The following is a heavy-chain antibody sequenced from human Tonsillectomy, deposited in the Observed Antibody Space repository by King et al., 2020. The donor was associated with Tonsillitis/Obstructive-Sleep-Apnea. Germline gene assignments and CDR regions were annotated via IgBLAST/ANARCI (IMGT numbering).Heavy chain of an antibody. V-gene: IGHV1-69*01. CDR1: GDTFSSYA. D-gene: IGHD3-10*01. CDR2: SIPLFVTA. CDR3: ARAPSFGSGSYHYYYYMDV. Sequence: QLVHSGAEVKKPGSSLKVSCKASGDTFSSYAFTWGRKAPVQGLELMGGSIPLFVTAKYPQTVQGRVTITVDESSTPAYMELSSLRSEDTAVYYCARAPSFGSGSYHYYYYMDVWGKGTTVTVSS. J-gene: IGHJ6*03.